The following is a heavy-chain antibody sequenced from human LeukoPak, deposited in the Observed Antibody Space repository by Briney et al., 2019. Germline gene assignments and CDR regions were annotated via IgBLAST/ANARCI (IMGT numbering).Heavy chain of an antibody. CDR1: GGSISSFY. CDR2: MYYSGST. CDR3: ARLEVAGINDY. D-gene: IGHD6-19*01. V-gene: IGHV4-59*01. Sequence: SETLSLTCTVSGGSISSFYWSWIRQPPGKGLEWIGYMYYSGSTNYNPSLKSRVTISVDTSKNQLSLKLNSVTAADTAVYYCARLEVAGINDYWGQGTLVTVSS. J-gene: IGHJ4*02.